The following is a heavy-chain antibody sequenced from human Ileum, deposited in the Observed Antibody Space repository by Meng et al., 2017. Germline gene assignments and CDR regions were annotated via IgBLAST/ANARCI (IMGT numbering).Heavy chain of an antibody. CDR3: AGVNDNGVCVI. D-gene: IGHD2-8*01. CDR1: GGSLSGDA. Sequence: PVWGWVVVTKPGAVVKGACVDSGGSLSGDAIGWLRHVPGKGLEWMGGIIPMCGTENYAQKFKRRVTITATESTSTAYMELRSLRPEDTAVYYCAGVNDNGVCVIWGQGTLVTVSS. V-gene: IGHV1-69*01. J-gene: IGHJ4*02. CDR2: IIPMCGTE.